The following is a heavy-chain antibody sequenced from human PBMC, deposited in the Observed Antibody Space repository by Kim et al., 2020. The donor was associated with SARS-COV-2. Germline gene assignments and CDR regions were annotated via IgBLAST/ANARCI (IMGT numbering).Heavy chain of an antibody. V-gene: IGHV1-69*01. Sequence: QKFQGRVTMTADESTSTAYMELSSLRSEDTAVYYCARDSVSSGWYDGFDYWGQGTLVTVSS. CDR3: ARDSVSSGWYDGFDY. D-gene: IGHD6-19*01. J-gene: IGHJ4*02.